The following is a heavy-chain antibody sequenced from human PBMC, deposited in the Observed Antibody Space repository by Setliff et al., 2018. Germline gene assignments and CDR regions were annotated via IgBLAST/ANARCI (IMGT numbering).Heavy chain of an antibody. D-gene: IGHD6-19*01. CDR3: ATDPPNSGWSFDS. CDR2: VSGSGMTR. CDR1: GFTFRKHA. Sequence: PGGSLRLSCTASGFTFRKHALAWVRQAPGKGLQWVSSVSGSGMTRDYTDSVKGRFTASRDNAKNSLYLQMSGLRGDDTAMYYCATDPPNSGWSFDSWGQGTLVTVSS. J-gene: IGHJ4*02. V-gene: IGHV3-48*04.